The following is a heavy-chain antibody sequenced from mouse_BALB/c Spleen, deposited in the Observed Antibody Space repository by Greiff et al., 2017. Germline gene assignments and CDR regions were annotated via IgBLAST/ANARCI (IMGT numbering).Heavy chain of an antibody. D-gene: IGHD1-2*01. V-gene: IGHV5-6*01. CDR2: ISSGGSYT. Sequence: VQLKESGGDLVKPGGSLKLSCAASGFTFSSYGMSWVRQTPDKRLEWVATISSGGSYTYYPDSVKGRFTISRDNAKNTLYLQMSSLKSEDTAMYYCARQVYYGYDYYAMDYWGQGTSVTVSS. J-gene: IGHJ4*01. CDR3: ARQVYYGYDYYAMDY. CDR1: GFTFSSYG.